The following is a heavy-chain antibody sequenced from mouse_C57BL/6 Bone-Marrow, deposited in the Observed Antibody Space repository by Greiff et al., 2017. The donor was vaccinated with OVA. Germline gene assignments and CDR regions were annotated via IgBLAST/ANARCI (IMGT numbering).Heavy chain of an antibody. V-gene: IGHV2-3*01. J-gene: IGHJ3*01. CDR3: AKGTGDWFAY. CDR2: IWGDGST. Sequence: VKLMESGPGLVAPSQSLSITCTVSGFSLTSYGVSWVRQPPGTGLELLGVIWGDGSTNYHSALISRRSLSKDNSKSQVFLKLNSLQTDDTATYYCAKGTGDWFAYWGQGTLVTVSA. D-gene: IGHD3-3*01. CDR1: GFSLTSYG.